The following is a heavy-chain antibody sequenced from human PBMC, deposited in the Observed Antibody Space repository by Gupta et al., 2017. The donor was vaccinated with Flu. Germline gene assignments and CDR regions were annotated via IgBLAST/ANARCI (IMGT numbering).Heavy chain of an antibody. V-gene: IGHV4-31*03. J-gene: IGHJ5*02. CDR2: IYYSGST. Sequence: QVQLQESDPGLVKPSQTLSLTCTVSGGSISSGGYYWSWIRQHPGKGLEWIGYIYYSGSTYYNPSLKSRVTISVDTSKNQFSLKLSSVTAADTAVYYCAREGVVAARLGPWFDPWGQGTLVTVAS. CDR1: GGSISSGGYY. CDR3: AREGVVAARLGPWFDP. D-gene: IGHD2-15*01.